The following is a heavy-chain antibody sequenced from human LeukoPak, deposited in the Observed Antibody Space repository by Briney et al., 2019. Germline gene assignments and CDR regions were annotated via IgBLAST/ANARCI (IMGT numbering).Heavy chain of an antibody. V-gene: IGHV3-20*01. CDR2: INWNGGST. CDR1: GFTFDDYG. J-gene: IGHJ4*02. CDR3: ARAKGIAAAEFDY. D-gene: IGHD6-13*01. Sequence: PGGSLRLSCAASGFTFDDYGMSWVRQAPGKGLEGVSGINWNGGSTGYADSVKGRFTISRDNAKNSLYLQMNSLRAEDTALYHCARAKGIAAAEFDYWGQGTLVTVSS.